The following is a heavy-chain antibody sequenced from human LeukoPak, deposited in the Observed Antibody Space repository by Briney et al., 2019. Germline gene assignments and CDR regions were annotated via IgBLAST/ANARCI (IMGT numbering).Heavy chain of an antibody. J-gene: IGHJ3*02. V-gene: IGHV3-21*01. CDR3: ARDSGSPQDAFDI. D-gene: IGHD6-13*01. CDR1: GFTFSSYS. CDR2: ISSGSSFI. Sequence: GGSLRLSCAASGFTFSSYSMNWVRQAPGKGLEWVSCISSGSSFIYYADSVKGRFTISRDNAKNSLYLQMNSLRAEDTAVYYCARDSGSPQDAFDIWGQGTMVTVSS.